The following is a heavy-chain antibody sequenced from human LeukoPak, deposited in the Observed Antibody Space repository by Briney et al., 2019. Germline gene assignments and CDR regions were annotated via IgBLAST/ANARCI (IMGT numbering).Heavy chain of an antibody. J-gene: IGHJ5*02. D-gene: IGHD4-17*01. Sequence: SETLSLTCTVSVGSISSYYWSWIRQPPGKGLEWIGYIYYSGSTNYNPSLKSRVTISVDTSKNQFSLKLSSVTAADTAVYYCAREDGDYEYNGFDPWGQGTLVIVSS. CDR2: IYYSGST. CDR1: VGSISSYY. CDR3: AREDGDYEYNGFDP. V-gene: IGHV4-59*01.